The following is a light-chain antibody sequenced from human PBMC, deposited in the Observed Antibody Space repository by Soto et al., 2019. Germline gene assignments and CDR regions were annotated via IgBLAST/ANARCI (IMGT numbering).Light chain of an antibody. CDR3: QQRTNWPLT. CDR2: DAS. J-gene: IGKJ4*01. V-gene: IGKV3-11*01. CDR1: QSVGSF. Sequence: EIVLTQTPATLSLSPGERATLSCRASQSVGSFLAWYQQKPGQAPRLLIYDASNRATGIPARFSASGSGTDFTLTISSLESEDFAVYYCQQRTNWPLTFGGGTKVEIK.